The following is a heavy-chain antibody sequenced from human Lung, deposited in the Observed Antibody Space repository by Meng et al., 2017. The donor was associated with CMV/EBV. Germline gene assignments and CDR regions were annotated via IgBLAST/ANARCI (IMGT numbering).Heavy chain of an antibody. J-gene: IGHJ4*02. D-gene: IGHD1-26*01. CDR3: ARRGIVASYYFDY. CDR1: GYSFTSYW. Sequence: GXSXKISXKGSGYSFTSYWIGWVRQMPGKGLEWMGIIYPGDSDTRYSPSFQGQVTISADKSISTAYLQWSSLKASDTAMYYCARRGIVASYYFDYWGQGTXVTVSS. CDR2: IYPGDSDT. V-gene: IGHV5-51*01.